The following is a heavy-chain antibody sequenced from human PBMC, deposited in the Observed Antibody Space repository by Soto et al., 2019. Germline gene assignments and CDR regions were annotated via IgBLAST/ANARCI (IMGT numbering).Heavy chain of an antibody. J-gene: IGHJ3*02. Sequence: PGESLKISCNTSGYSFISYWVAWVRQLAGKGLEWMGTFYPGDSTSTYSPSFQGQVTISVDKSVSTAYLQLSSLKASDTAMYYCARIIGYCRNNDCSWTFDIWGQGTMVTVSS. CDR1: GYSFISYW. V-gene: IGHV5-51*01. D-gene: IGHD2-15*01. CDR3: ARIIGYCRNNDCSWTFDI. CDR2: FYPGDSTS.